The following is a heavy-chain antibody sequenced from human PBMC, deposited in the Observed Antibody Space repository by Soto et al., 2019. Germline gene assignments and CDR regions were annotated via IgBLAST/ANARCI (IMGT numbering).Heavy chain of an antibody. CDR3: ARALLVVVTTYIRNYGMDV. J-gene: IGHJ6*02. V-gene: IGHV1-46*01. CDR1: GYTFTSCY. CDR2: INPSGGST. Sequence: ASVKVSCKASGYTFTSCYIHWVRQAPGQGLEWMGIINPSGGSTSYAQKFQGRVTMTRDTSTSTVYMELSSLRSEDTAVYYCARALLVVVTTYIRNYGMDVWGQGTTVTVSS. D-gene: IGHD3-22*01.